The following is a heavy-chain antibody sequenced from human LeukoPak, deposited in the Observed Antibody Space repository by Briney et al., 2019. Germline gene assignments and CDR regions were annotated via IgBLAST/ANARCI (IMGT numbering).Heavy chain of an antibody. D-gene: IGHD3-3*01. CDR3: ARDRWAPGGRSGSIDY. J-gene: IGHJ4*02. CDR2: ISAYNGDT. V-gene: IGHV1-18*01. Sequence: ASVKVSCKASGYTFTNYGLSWVRQAPGQGLEWMGWISAYNGDTYSSEKLQGRVTMTTDTSTSTAYMELRGLTSDDTAVYYCARDRWAPGGRSGSIDYWGQGTLVTVSS. CDR1: GYTFTNYG.